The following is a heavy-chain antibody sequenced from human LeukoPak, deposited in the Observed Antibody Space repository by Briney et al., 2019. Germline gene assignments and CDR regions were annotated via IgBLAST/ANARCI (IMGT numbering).Heavy chain of an antibody. D-gene: IGHD1-14*01. CDR1: GFTFSSYA. V-gene: IGHV3-30*01. CDR2: ISYDGSNK. J-gene: IGHJ4*02. Sequence: GGSLRLSCAASGFTFSSYAMHWVRQAPGKGLEWVAVISYDGSNKYYADSVKGRFTISRDNSKNTLYLQMNSLRAEDTAVYYCASPLAGTTGFDYWGQGTLVTVSS. CDR3: ASPLAGTTGFDY.